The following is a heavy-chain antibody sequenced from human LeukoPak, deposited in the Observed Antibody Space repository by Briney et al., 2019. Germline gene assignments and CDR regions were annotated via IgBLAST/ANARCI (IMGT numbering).Heavy chain of an antibody. J-gene: IGHJ4*02. CDR2: IYYSGST. CDR1: GGSISSSSYY. V-gene: IGHV4-39*02. CDR3: ARDFEDSSSWYSQHFDY. D-gene: IGHD6-13*01. Sequence: SETLSLTCTVSGGSISSSSYYWGWIRQPSGKGLEWIGSIYYSGSTYYNPSLKSRVTISVDTSKNQFSLKLSSVTAADTAVYYCARDFEDSSSWYSQHFDYWGQGTLVTVSS.